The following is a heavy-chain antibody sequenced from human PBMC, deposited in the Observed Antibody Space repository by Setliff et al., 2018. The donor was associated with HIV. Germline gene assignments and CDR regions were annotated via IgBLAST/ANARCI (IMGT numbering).Heavy chain of an antibody. Sequence: SETLSLTCKVSGASISSYYWSCVRQPPGKGLEWIGYIYNIGYSNSKPSLKGRVTMSVDKSKNQFSLKLSSVTAADTAVYYCASFQGIQLWQYYFDYWGQGTLVTVSS. CDR2: IYNIGYS. V-gene: IGHV4-59*12. J-gene: IGHJ4*02. CDR1: GASISSYY. D-gene: IGHD5-18*01. CDR3: ASFQGIQLWQYYFDY.